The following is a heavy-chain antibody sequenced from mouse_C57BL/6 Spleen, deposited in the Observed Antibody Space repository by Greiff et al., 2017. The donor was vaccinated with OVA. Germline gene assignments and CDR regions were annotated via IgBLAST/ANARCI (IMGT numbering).Heavy chain of an antibody. CDR1: GYSITSGYY. J-gene: IGHJ2*01. Sequence: EVKLQESGPGLVKPSQSLSLTCSVPGYSITSGYYWNWIRQFPGNKLEWMGYISYDGSNNYNPSLKNRISITRDTSKNQFFRKLNSVTTEDTATYYCARGAAQATSYYFDYWGQGTTLTVSS. D-gene: IGHD3-2*02. V-gene: IGHV3-6*01. CDR2: ISYDGSN. CDR3: ARGAAQATSYYFDY.